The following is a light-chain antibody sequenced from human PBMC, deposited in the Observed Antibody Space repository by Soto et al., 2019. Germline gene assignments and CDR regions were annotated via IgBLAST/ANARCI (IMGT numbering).Light chain of an antibody. V-gene: IGKV1-33*01. CDR1: QNINNY. CDR2: DAS. J-gene: IGKJ4*01. CDR3: QQNYSLALT. Sequence: DIQMTQSPSSLSASVGDRVTITFQASQNINNYLNWYQQKPGRAPKLLIYDASNLEAGVPSRFSGGGSGTHFTFTINSLQPEDLATYYCQQNYSLALTFGGGTKVDI.